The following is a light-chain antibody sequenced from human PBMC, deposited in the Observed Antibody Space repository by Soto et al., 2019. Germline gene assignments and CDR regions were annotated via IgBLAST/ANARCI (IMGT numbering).Light chain of an antibody. Sequence: EIVLTQSPATLSLSPGERATLSCRASQSVSSSYLAWYQQRPGQAPRLLIFGASYRATGIPDRFSGSGSGTDFTLTISILEPEAFAVYYCQHYSSSPPEFTFGPGTKVDSK. V-gene: IGKV3-20*01. J-gene: IGKJ3*01. CDR3: QHYSSSPPEFT. CDR1: QSVSSSY. CDR2: GAS.